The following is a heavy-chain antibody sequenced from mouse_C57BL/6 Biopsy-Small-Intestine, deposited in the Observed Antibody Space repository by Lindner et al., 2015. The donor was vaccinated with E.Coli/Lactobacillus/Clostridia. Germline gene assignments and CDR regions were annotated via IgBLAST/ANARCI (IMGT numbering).Heavy chain of an antibody. Sequence: VQLQESGPGLVKPGASVKISCKASGYASSSSWMNWVKQRPGKGLEWIGRIYPGDGDTNYTGKFKVKATLTADTSSSTAYTQLHSLTSEDSAIYYCTRGNNYVWFAYWGQGTLVTVSA. J-gene: IGHJ3*01. CDR1: GYASSSSW. V-gene: IGHV1-82*01. CDR2: IYPGDGDT. CDR3: TRGNNYVWFAY. D-gene: IGHD5-2*01.